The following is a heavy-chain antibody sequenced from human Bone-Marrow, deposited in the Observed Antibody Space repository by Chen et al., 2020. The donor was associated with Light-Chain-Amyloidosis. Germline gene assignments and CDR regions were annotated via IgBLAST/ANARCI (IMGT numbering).Heavy chain of an antibody. Sequence: EVQLEQSGPEVKKPGESLKISCKGSGYTFPNYWIGWVRQMPGKGLEWMGLIYPDDSAARYSPSFEGQVTISADKSITTAYLQWRSLKASDTAMYYCARRRDGYNFDYWGQGTLVTVSS. D-gene: IGHD5-12*01. V-gene: IGHV5-51*01. CDR2: IYPDDSAA. CDR3: ARRRDGYNFDY. CDR1: GYTFPNYW. J-gene: IGHJ4*02.